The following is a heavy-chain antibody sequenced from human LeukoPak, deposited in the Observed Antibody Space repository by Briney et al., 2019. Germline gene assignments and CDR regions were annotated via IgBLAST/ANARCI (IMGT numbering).Heavy chain of an antibody. CDR1: GYTFTSYG. CDR2: ISAYNGNT. J-gene: IGHJ4*02. Sequence: ASVKVSCKASGYTFTSYGISGVRQAPGQGLEWMGWISAYNGNTNYAQKLQGRVTMTTDTSTSTAYMELRSLRSDDTAVYYCARDRAWFGELPSQLWGQGTLVTVSS. CDR3: ARDRAWFGELPSQL. D-gene: IGHD3-10*01. V-gene: IGHV1-18*04.